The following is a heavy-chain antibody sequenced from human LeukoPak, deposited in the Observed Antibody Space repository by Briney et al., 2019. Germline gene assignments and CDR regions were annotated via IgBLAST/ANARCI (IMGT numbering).Heavy chain of an antibody. CDR3: AREWKVGAFYYFDY. J-gene: IGHJ4*02. D-gene: IGHD1-26*01. CDR1: GGTFSSYT. Sequence: ASVKVSCKASGGTFSSYTISWVRQAPGQGREWKGRIIPILGIANYAKKFQGRVTITSDKSTSTAYMELSSLRSEDTAVYYCAREWKVGAFYYFDYWGQGTLVTVSS. CDR2: IIPILGIA. V-gene: IGHV1-69*04.